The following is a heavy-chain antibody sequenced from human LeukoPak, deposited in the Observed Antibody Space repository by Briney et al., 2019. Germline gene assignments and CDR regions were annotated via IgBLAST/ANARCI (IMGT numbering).Heavy chain of an antibody. D-gene: IGHD2-15*01. J-gene: IGHJ6*02. CDR2: INPNSGGT. CDR3: AGLLGYCSGGSCPNYYYYGMDV. Sequence: ASVQVSCKASGYTFTGYCMHWVRQAPGQGLEWMGWINPNSGGTNYAQKFQGRVTMTRDTSISTAYMELSRLRSDDTAVYYCAGLLGYCSGGSCPNYYYYGMDVWGQGTTVTVSS. CDR1: GYTFTGYC. V-gene: IGHV1-2*02.